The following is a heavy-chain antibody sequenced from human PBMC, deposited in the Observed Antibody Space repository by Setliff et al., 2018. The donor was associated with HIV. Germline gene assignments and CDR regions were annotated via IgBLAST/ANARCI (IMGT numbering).Heavy chain of an antibody. Sequence: PGGSLRLSCEASGFTLTSNHMTWVRQAPGKGLEWVSFIYSDGRTYYADSVKGLFTISRDNSKNMMHLQMNGLRPEDTAVYYCAEGVKWLDPWGQGTLVTVSS. CDR3: AEGVKWLDP. V-gene: IGHV3-53*01. CDR1: GFTLTSNH. CDR2: IYSDGRT. D-gene: IGHD3-16*01. J-gene: IGHJ5*02.